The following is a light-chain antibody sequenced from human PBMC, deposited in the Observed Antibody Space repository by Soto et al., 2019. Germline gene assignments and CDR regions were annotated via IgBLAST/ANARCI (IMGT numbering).Light chain of an antibody. CDR3: LQDINYPWT. Sequence: AIQMTQSPSSLSASVGDRVTISCRASQGIGNALGWYQQIPGKPPKVLIYGASNLQSGVPPRFSGSGSGTDFTLAISSLQPEDSATYYCLQDINYPWTFGQGTKVDTK. J-gene: IGKJ1*01. CDR1: QGIGNA. CDR2: GAS. V-gene: IGKV1-6*01.